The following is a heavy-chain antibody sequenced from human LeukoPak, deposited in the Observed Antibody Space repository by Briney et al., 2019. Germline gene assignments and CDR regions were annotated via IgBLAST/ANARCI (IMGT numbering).Heavy chain of an antibody. CDR2: IYYSGST. Sequence: SETLSLTCTVSGGSISSSSYYWGRIRQPPGKGLECIGSIYYSGSTYYNPSLKSRVTISVDTSKNQFSLKLSSVTAADTAVYYCARILSSSWRDYYYYYGMDVWGQGTTVTVSS. CDR1: GGSISSSSYY. J-gene: IGHJ6*02. V-gene: IGHV4-39*01. D-gene: IGHD6-13*01. CDR3: ARILSSSWRDYYYYYGMDV.